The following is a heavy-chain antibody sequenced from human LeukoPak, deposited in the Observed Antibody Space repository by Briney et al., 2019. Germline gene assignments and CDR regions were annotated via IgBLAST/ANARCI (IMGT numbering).Heavy chain of an antibody. D-gene: IGHD1-26*01. CDR1: GLTFSSYW. CDR3: ARAVLGRPPSS. V-gene: IGHV3-7*01. Sequence: GGSLRLSCAASGLTFSSYWMSWVRQAPGKGLKWVANIKQDGSEKYYVDSVKGRFTISRDNAKNSLYLQMNSLRAEDTAVYYCARAVLGRPPSSWGQGTLVTVSS. J-gene: IGHJ5*02. CDR2: IKQDGSEK.